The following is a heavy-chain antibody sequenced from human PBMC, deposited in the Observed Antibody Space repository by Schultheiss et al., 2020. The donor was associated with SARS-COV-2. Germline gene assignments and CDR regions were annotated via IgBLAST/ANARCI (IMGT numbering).Heavy chain of an antibody. Sequence: SETLSLTCAVYGGSFSGYYWSWIRQPPGKGLEWIGEINHSGSTNYNPSLKSRVTMSVDTSKNQFSLKLSSVTAADTAVYYCARGVVVGIAVAGTYYYYYYMDVWGKGTTVTVSS. D-gene: IGHD6-19*01. CDR3: ARGVVVGIAVAGTYYYYYYMDV. CDR1: GGSFSGYY. J-gene: IGHJ6*03. V-gene: IGHV4-34*01. CDR2: INHSGST.